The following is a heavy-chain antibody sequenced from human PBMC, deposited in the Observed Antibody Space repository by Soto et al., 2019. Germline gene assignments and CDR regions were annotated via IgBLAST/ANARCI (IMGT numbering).Heavy chain of an antibody. CDR3: AKDQASGQGSFDS. Sequence: GWSLRLSCAASGFTFNIYGMHWVRQAPDKGLEWVALISYDGSNQYYADSVKGRFTISRDNSKNTLFRQMNSLRADGAAVYYCAKDQASGQGSFDSWGQGT. CDR1: GFTFNIYG. J-gene: IGHJ4*02. V-gene: IGHV3-30*18. CDR2: ISYDGSNQ.